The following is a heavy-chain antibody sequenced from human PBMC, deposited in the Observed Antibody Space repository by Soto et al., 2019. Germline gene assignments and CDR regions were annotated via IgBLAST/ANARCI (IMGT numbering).Heavy chain of an antibody. CDR3: AKAEQQLVYYYYGMDV. Sequence: GGSLRLSCAASGFTFSSYAMSWVRQAPGKGLEWVSAISGSGGSTYYADSVKGRFTISRDNSKNTLYLQMNSLRAEDTAVYYCAKAEQQLVYYYYGMDVWGQGTTVTVSS. CDR1: GFTFSSYA. CDR2: ISGSGGST. J-gene: IGHJ6*02. D-gene: IGHD6-13*01. V-gene: IGHV3-23*01.